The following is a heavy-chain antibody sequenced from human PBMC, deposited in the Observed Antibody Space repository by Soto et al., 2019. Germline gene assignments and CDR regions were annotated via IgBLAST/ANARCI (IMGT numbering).Heavy chain of an antibody. CDR1: GGSFSGYY. Sequence: QVQLQQWGAGLLKPSETLSLTCAVYGGSFSGYYWSWIRQPPGKGLEWIGEINHSGSTNYIPSLKSRVTISVDTSKNQFSLKLSSVTAADTAVYYCARRGGAAAPPDYWGQGTLVTVSS. J-gene: IGHJ4*02. V-gene: IGHV4-34*01. D-gene: IGHD6-13*01. CDR2: INHSGST. CDR3: ARRGGAAAPPDY.